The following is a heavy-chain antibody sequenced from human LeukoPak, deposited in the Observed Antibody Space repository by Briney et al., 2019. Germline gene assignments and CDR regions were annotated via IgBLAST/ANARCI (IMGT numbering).Heavy chain of an antibody. D-gene: IGHD1-26*01. CDR3: ASATRSYSYFDY. Sequence: GESLKISCKASGYSFTTHWIGGVRQMHGKGLEWMGILYPDDSDTKYSPSFQGQVTISADKSISTAFLQWRRLKASDTAMYYCASATRSYSYFDYWGQGTLVTVSS. J-gene: IGHJ4*02. CDR2: LYPDDSDT. V-gene: IGHV5-51*01. CDR1: GYSFTTHW.